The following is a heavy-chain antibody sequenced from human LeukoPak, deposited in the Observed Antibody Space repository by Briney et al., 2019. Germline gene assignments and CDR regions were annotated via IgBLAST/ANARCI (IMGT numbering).Heavy chain of an antibody. D-gene: IGHD6-13*01. CDR3: ARGGGSTWTQRGYLHP. J-gene: IGHJ1*01. CDR2: MSPNSGDT. V-gene: IGHV1-8*01. Sequence: GASVKISCKASGYIFTSYDINWVRQATGQGLEWMGWMSPNSGDTGYAQKFQGRVTMTRNTSISTVYMELTSLRSEDTAVYYCARGGGSTWTQRGYLHPWGRGTLVSVSP. CDR1: GYIFTSYD.